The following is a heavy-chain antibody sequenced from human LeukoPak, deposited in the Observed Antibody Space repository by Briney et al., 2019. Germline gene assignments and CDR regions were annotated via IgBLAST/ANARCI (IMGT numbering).Heavy chain of an antibody. CDR3: VGSGSHTVDY. D-gene: IGHD3-10*01. J-gene: IGHJ4*02. V-gene: IGHV1-2*02. Sequence: ASVRVSCKASGYSFTGYYMHWVRQAPGQGLEWMGGINPNSGGTNYAQKFQGRVTMTRDTSISTAYMELSRLRSDDTAVYYCVGSGSHTVDYWGQGTLVTVSS. CDR2: INPNSGGT. CDR1: GYSFTGYY.